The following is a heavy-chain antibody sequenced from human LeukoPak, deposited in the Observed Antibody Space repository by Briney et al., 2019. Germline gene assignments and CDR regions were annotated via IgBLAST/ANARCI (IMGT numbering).Heavy chain of an antibody. V-gene: IGHV3-7*01. Sequence: GGSLRLSCAASGLTFSSYWMSWVRQAPGKGLEWVANIKQDGSEKNYVDSVKGRFTISRDNAKNSLYLQMNSLRAEDTAVYYCARGGWYFEYRGQGTLVTVSS. J-gene: IGHJ4*02. CDR2: IKQDGSEK. D-gene: IGHD6-19*01. CDR3: ARGGWYFEY. CDR1: GLTFSSYW.